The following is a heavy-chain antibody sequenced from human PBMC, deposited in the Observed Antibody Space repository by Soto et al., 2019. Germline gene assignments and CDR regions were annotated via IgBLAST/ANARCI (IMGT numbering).Heavy chain of an antibody. V-gene: IGHV3-15*01. CDR1: GFTFSNAW. J-gene: IGHJ4*02. D-gene: IGHD6-19*01. Sequence: LRLSCAASGFTFSNAWMSRVRQAPGKGLEWVGLIKKKADGGTADYSAPVKGRFTISRDDSKNTLYLQMSSLKTEDTAVYYCRTQWLDWGQGTLVTVSS. CDR2: IKKKADGGTA. CDR3: RTQWLD.